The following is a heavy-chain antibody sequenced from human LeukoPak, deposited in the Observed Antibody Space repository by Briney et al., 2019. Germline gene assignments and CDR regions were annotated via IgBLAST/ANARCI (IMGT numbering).Heavy chain of an antibody. D-gene: IGHD1-26*01. CDR3: ARERSGSYPFDY. Sequence: SQTLSLTCTVSGGSISSGDYYWSWIRQPPGKGLEWIGYVYYNGNTYYNPSLKSRVTMSLDTSKNQIFLKLSSVTAADTAVYYCARERSGSYPFDYWGQGTLVTVPS. CDR1: GGSISSGDYY. J-gene: IGHJ4*02. CDR2: VYYNGNT. V-gene: IGHV4-30-4*08.